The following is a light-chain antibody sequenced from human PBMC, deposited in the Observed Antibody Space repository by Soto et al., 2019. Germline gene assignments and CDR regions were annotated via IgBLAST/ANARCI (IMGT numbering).Light chain of an antibody. CDR2: GAS. CDR3: QQYNNWPRGT. CDR1: QSVSSN. J-gene: IGKJ1*01. Sequence: EIVMTQSPATLSVSPGERATLSCRASQSVSSNLAWYQQKPGQAPRLLIYGASTRATGIPARFSGSGSGTEFTLTISSLQSEDFAVSYCQQYNNWPRGTFGQGTKVDIK. V-gene: IGKV3-15*01.